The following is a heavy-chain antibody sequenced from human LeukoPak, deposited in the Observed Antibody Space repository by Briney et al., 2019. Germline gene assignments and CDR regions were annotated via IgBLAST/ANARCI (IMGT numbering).Heavy chain of an antibody. CDR2: FEPEDGET. CDR3: ATLNYDILSGYLYYFDY. CDR1: GYTLTELS. Sequence: SVKGSCKVSGYTLTELSMHWVRQAPGKGLEWMGGFEPEDGETIYAQKFQGRVTMTEDTSTDTAYMELSSLRSEDTAVYYCATLNYDILSGYLYYFDYWGQGTLVTVSS. J-gene: IGHJ4*02. D-gene: IGHD3-9*01. V-gene: IGHV1-24*01.